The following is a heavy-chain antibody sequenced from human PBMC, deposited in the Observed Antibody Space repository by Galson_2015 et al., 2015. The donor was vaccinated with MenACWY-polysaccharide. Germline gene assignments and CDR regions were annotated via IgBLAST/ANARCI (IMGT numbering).Heavy chain of an antibody. V-gene: IGHV4-39*02. J-gene: IGHJ4*02. D-gene: IGHD6-19*01. CDR2: TSYTGST. Sequence: TLSLTCTVSGGSIRTETYFWGWIRQPPGKGLEWIGTTSYTGSTYYNPSLKGRVAFSTDTSNNHFSLTVTSVTAADTAVYYCARRRKRVAGEFDYWGQGTLVTVSS. CDR3: ARRRKRVAGEFDY. CDR1: GGSIRTETYF.